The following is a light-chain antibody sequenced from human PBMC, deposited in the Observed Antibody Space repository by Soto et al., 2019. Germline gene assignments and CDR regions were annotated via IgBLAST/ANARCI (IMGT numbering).Light chain of an antibody. V-gene: IGKV3-20*01. Sequence: EIVLTQSPGTLSLSPGEKATLSCRASQSVSRIYLAWYQQKPGQAPRLLIYAASSRATGIPDRFSGGGSGTDFTLTISRLEPEDFAVYYCQQYGSSPYTFGQGTKLEIK. CDR3: QQYGSSPYT. J-gene: IGKJ2*01. CDR2: AAS. CDR1: QSVSRIY.